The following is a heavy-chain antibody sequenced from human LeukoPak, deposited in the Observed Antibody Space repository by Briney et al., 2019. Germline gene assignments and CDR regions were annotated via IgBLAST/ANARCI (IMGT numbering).Heavy chain of an antibody. Sequence: GGSLRLSCAASGYTFSSYAMSWVRQAPGKGLEWVSAISGSGGSTYYADSVKGRFTISRDNSKNTLYLQMNSLRAEDTAVYYCAKKVEMATIEYWGQGTLVTVSS. CDR2: ISGSGGST. J-gene: IGHJ4*02. CDR3: AKKVEMATIEY. V-gene: IGHV3-23*01. CDR1: GYTFSSYA. D-gene: IGHD5-24*01.